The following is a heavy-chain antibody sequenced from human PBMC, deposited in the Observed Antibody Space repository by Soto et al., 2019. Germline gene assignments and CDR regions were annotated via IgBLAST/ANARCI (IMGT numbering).Heavy chain of an antibody. CDR2: ISASTVNT. D-gene: IGHD5-12*01. J-gene: IGHJ4*02. V-gene: IGHV1-18*04. CDR3: ARSPRVIVAAKGTLDY. CDR1: GYTFTSYG. Sequence: QVQVVQSGAEVMKPGASLMVSCKASGYTFTSYGINWGRQAPGQGLEWMGWISASTVNTNYAESVQGRVILTTDISTSTAYLELRSLTSNDTAVDYCARSPRVIVAAKGTLDYWGQGTPVTVSS.